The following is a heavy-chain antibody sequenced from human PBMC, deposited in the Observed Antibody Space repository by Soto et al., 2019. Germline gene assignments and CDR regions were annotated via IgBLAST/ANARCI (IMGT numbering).Heavy chain of an antibody. J-gene: IGHJ5*02. Sequence: QVQLQQWGAGLLKPSETLSLTCAVYGGSFSGYYWSWIRQPPGKGLEWIGEINHSGSTNYNPSLKSRVTLSVDTSKNQFSLKLSSVTAADTAVYYCAREAGTSWFDPWGQGTLVTVSS. CDR3: AREAGTSWFDP. CDR1: GGSFSGYY. V-gene: IGHV4-34*01. CDR2: INHSGST. D-gene: IGHD6-13*01.